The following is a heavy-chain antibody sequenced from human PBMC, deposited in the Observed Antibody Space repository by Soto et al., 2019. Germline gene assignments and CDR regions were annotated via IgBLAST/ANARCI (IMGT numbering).Heavy chain of an antibody. CDR2: IYYSGST. CDR3: ASQEVYGDEHFQH. V-gene: IGHV4-39*01. CDR1: GGSISSSSYY. J-gene: IGHJ1*01. D-gene: IGHD4-17*01. Sequence: QLQLQESGPGLVKPSETLSLTCTVSGGSISSSSYYWGWIRQPPGKGLEWIGSIYYSGSTYYNPSLKSRVTISVDTSNNQFSLKLSSVTAADTAVYYCASQEVYGDEHFQHWGQGTLVTVSS.